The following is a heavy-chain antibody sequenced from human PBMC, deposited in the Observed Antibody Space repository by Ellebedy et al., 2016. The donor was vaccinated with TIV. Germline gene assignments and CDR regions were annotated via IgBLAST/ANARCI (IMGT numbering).Heavy chain of an antibody. Sequence: GESLKISCADSGFTFNTYAMSWVRQAPGKGLEWVSHISGSGVTTYYADSARGRFSISRDNSKNTLFLQMNSLRADDTAVYYCAGYRGEAVAGNWFDPWGQGTLVTVSS. CDR2: ISGSGVTT. CDR1: GFTFNTYA. D-gene: IGHD6-19*01. CDR3: AGYRGEAVAGNWFDP. V-gene: IGHV3-23*01. J-gene: IGHJ5*02.